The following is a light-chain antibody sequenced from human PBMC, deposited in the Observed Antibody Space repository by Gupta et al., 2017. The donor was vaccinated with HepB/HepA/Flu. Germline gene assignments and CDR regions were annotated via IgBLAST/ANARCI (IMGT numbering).Light chain of an antibody. CDR1: SIGTKS. V-gene: IGLV3-21*03. J-gene: IGLJ3*02. Sequence: SVLTQPPSVSVAPGKTATITCEGNSIGTKSVHWYQQKPGQAPVLVVYDDSDRTSGIPERFSGSNSGNTATLTISGVEAGEEADYYCQVWDSRSEGVFGGGTKVTVL. CDR2: DDS. CDR3: QVWDSRSEGV.